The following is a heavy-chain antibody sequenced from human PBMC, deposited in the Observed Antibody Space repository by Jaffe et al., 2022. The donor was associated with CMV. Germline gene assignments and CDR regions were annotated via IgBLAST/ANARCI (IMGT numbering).Heavy chain of an antibody. Sequence: EVQLVESGGGLVKPGGSLRLSCAASGFTFSSYSMNWVRQAPGKGLEWVSSISSSSSYIYYADSVKGRFTISRDNAKNSLYLQMNSLRAEDTAVYYCARDRTLYYDSSGYYYNWFDPWGQGTLVTVSS. CDR2: ISSSSSYI. CDR3: ARDRTLYYDSSGYYYNWFDP. CDR1: GFTFSSYS. J-gene: IGHJ5*02. D-gene: IGHD3-22*01. V-gene: IGHV3-21*01.